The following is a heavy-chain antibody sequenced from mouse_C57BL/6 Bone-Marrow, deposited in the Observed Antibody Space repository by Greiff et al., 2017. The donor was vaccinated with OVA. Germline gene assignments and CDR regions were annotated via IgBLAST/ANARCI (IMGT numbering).Heavy chain of an antibody. Sequence: EVMLVESGGGLVKPGGSLKLSCAASGFTFSSYAMSWVRQTPEKRLEWVATISDGGSYTYYPDNVKGRFTISRDNAKNNLYLQMSHLKSEDTAMYYCARDGVYGNYLYYFDYWDQGTALTVSS. V-gene: IGHV5-4*01. D-gene: IGHD2-1*01. CDR2: ISDGGSYT. CDR3: ARDGVYGNYLYYFDY. J-gene: IGHJ2*01. CDR1: GFTFSSYA.